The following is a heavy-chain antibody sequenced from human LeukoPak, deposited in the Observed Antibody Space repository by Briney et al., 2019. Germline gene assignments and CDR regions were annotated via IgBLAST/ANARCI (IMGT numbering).Heavy chain of an antibody. CDR3: AKDHGVAIAAAGLIGY. CDR2: ISGSGGST. Sequence: GGSLRLSCAASGFTFSGYAMSWVRQAPGKGLEWVSAISGSGGSTYYADSVKGRFTISRDNSKNTLYLQMNSLRAEDTAVYYCAKDHGVAIAAAGLIGYWGQGTLVTVSS. V-gene: IGHV3-23*01. J-gene: IGHJ4*02. D-gene: IGHD6-13*01. CDR1: GFTFSGYA.